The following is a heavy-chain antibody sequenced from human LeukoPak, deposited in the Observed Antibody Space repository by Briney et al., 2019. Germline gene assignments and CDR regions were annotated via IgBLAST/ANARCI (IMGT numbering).Heavy chain of an antibody. CDR2: IYYSGST. CDR1: GGSISSYY. D-gene: IGHD5-18*01. J-gene: IGHJ5*02. V-gene: IGHV4-59*01. CDR3: ARVSPDTATDYGWFDP. Sequence: SETLSLTCTVSGGSISSYYWSWIRQPPGKGLEWIGYIYYSGSTNYNPSLKSRVTISVDTSKNQFSLKLRSVTAADTAVYYCARVSPDTATDYGWFDPWGQGSLVTVSS.